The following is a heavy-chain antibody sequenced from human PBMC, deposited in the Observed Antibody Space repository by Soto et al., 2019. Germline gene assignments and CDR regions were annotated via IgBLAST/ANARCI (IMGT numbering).Heavy chain of an antibody. CDR1: GGSFSDYY. D-gene: IGHD1-26*01. Sequence: QVQLQQWGSGLLKPSETLSLTCAIYGGSFSDYYWHWIRQSPGKGLDGIGEIYLSGRVNFTPSLKSRTSLSMDTSRNQFFLTLRSVTAADTAVYFCGRTPTRGASAWLDPWGRGHLVTVSS. V-gene: IGHV4-34*01. J-gene: IGHJ5*02. CDR3: GRTPTRGASAWLDP. CDR2: IYLSGRV.